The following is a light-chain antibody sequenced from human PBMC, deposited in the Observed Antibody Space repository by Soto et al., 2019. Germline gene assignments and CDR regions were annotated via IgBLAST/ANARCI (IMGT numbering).Light chain of an antibody. CDR2: DVS. CDR1: SSDVGGYNY. CDR3: SSSTSSSTLVV. V-gene: IGLV2-14*01. Sequence: QSALTQPASVSGSPGQSITISCTGTSSDVGGYNYVSWYQQHPGKAPKLMIYDVSNRPSGVSNRFSGSKSGNTASLTISGLQAEDEADYDCSSSTSSSTLVVFGGGTKLTV. J-gene: IGLJ2*01.